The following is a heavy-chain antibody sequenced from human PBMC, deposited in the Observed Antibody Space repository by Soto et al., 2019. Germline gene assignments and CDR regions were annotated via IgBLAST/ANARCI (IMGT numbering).Heavy chain of an antibody. V-gene: IGHV1-69*01. D-gene: IGHD3-10*01. CDR3: ARDRDDYGSGNYYNRLDF. Sequence: QVQLVQSGAEVKKPGSSVKVSCKASGGIFSTYAISWLRQAPGQGLEWMGGIIPLFGTPNYAQRFQGRVTITADEATSTAYMALSRLRSEDTAVYYCARDRDDYGSGNYYNRLDFWGQGTLVTVSS. CDR2: IIPLFGTP. J-gene: IGHJ4*02. CDR1: GGIFSTYA.